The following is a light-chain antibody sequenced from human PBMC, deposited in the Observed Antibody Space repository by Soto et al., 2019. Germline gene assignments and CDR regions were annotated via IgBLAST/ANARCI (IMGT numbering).Light chain of an antibody. CDR1: QSLTSY. J-gene: IGKJ1*01. Sequence: EVVLTHSPAALSLSPWEIATLSCRASQSLTSYLAWYQQKPGQAPRLLIYDASNRATGIPPRFSGSGSGTDFTLTISRLEPEDFAIYYRQQYESSPRTFGQGTKVDIK. V-gene: IGKV3-11*01. CDR2: DAS. CDR3: QQYESSPRT.